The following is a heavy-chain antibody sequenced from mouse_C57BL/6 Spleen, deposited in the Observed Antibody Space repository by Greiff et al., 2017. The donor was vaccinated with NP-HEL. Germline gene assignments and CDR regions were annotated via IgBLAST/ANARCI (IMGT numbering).Heavy chain of an antibody. D-gene: IGHD2-4*01. Sequence: QVQLKQSGAELVKPGASVKMSCKASGYTFTSYWITWVKQRPGQGLEWIGDIYPGSGSTNYNEKFKSKATLTVDTSSSTAYMQLSSLTSEDSAVYYCAKMAFDYDNYAMDYWGQGTSVTVSS. J-gene: IGHJ4*01. V-gene: IGHV1-55*01. CDR3: AKMAFDYDNYAMDY. CDR1: GYTFTSYW. CDR2: IYPGSGST.